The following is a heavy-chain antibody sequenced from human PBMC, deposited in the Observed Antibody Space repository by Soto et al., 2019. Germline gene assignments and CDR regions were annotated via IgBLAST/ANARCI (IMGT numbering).Heavy chain of an antibody. CDR1: GFTFSSYS. CDR3: ARDRGYCSGGSCYTVD. V-gene: IGHV3-21*01. J-gene: IGHJ4*02. D-gene: IGHD2-15*01. CDR2: ISSSSSYI. Sequence: EVQLVESGGGLVKPGGSLRLSCAASGFTFSSYSMNWVRQAPGKGLEWVSSISSSSSYIYYADSVKGRFTISRDNAKNSLYLKMNSLRAEDTAVYYCARDRGYCSGGSCYTVDWGQGTLVTVSS.